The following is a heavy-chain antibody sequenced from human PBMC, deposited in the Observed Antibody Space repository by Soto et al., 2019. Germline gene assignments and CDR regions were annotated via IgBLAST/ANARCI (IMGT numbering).Heavy chain of an antibody. CDR1: GGTFSSYA. Sequence: QVQLVQSGAEVKKPGSSVKVSCKASGGTFSSYAISWVRQAPGQGLEWMGGIIPNFGTANYAQKFQGRVTITADESTSTAYMELSSLRSEDTAVYYCARDGVRGYCSGGSCYMGFDPWGQGTLVTVSS. CDR3: ARDGVRGYCSGGSCYMGFDP. CDR2: IIPNFGTA. D-gene: IGHD2-15*01. J-gene: IGHJ5*02. V-gene: IGHV1-69*01.